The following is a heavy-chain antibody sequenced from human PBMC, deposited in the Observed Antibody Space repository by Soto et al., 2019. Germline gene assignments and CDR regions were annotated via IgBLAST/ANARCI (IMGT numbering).Heavy chain of an antibody. Sequence: ASVKVSCKDSGYTFTAYSMHWVRQAPGQGLEWVGWFNPNSGDTIYAQKFQGRVTLTRDTSIGTAYMELYSLTSDDTAVYYCAREASAVISLDYWGQGTLVTVSS. CDR3: AREASAVISLDY. D-gene: IGHD6-19*01. CDR2: FNPNSGDT. CDR1: GYTFTAYS. J-gene: IGHJ4*02. V-gene: IGHV1-2*02.